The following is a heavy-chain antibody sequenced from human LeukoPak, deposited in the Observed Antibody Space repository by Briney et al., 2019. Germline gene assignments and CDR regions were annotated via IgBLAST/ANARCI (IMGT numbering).Heavy chain of an antibody. CDR1: GGSISSYY. V-gene: IGHV4-59*01. Sequence: SETLSLTCSVSGGSISSYYWSWIRQPPGKGLEWIGYIHYSGSTNYNPSLKSRVTISVDTSKNQFSLKLSSATAADTAVYYCARLIYYYGSGSFDYWGQGTLVTVSS. CDR2: IHYSGST. D-gene: IGHD3-10*01. CDR3: ARLIYYYGSGSFDY. J-gene: IGHJ4*02.